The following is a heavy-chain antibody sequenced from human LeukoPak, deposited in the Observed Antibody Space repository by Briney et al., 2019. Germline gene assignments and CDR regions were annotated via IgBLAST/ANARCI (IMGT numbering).Heavy chain of an antibody. CDR3: ARVGSHSSSSYFDY. CDR2: IYTSGST. Sequence: SETLSLTCTVSGGSISSYDWSWIRQPAGKGLEWIGRIYTSGSTNYNPSLKSRVTMSVDTSKNQFSLKLSSVTAADTAVYYCARVGSHSSSSYFDYWGQGTLVTVSS. D-gene: IGHD6-6*01. V-gene: IGHV4-4*07. J-gene: IGHJ4*02. CDR1: GGSISSYD.